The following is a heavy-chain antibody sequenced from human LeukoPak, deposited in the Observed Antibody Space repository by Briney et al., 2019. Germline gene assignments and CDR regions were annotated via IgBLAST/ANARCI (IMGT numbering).Heavy chain of an antibody. CDR2: IYYSGSS. CDR3: SRDRTVGHPGIAVEDDYYGMDV. V-gene: IGHV4-59*01. D-gene: IGHD6-19*01. J-gene: IGHJ6*02. Sequence: SETLSLTCTVSGGSISSYYWSWVRHPPGKGLEWIGYIYYSGSSNYNPSLKSRVTISVDTSNNHFSLNLSSVTAADTAVYYCSRDRTVGHPGIAVEDDYYGMDVWGQGTTVSVSS. CDR1: GGSISSYY.